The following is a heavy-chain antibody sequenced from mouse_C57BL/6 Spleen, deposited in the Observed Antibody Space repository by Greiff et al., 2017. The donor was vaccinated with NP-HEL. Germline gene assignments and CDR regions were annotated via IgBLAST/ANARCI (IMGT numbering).Heavy chain of an antibody. CDR1: GYAFSSSW. V-gene: IGHV1-80*01. D-gene: IGHD3-3*01. CDR2: IYPGDGDT. Sequence: QVQLKQSGAELVKPGASVKISCKASGYAFSSSWMNWVKQRPGKGLEWIGQIYPGDGDTNYNGKFKGQATLTADKSSSTAYMQLSSLTSEDSAVYFSARMGDLGAYWGQGTSVTVSS. J-gene: IGHJ4*01. CDR3: ARMGDLGAY.